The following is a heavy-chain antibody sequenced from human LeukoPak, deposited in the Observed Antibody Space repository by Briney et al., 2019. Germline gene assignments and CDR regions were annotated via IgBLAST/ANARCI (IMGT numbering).Heavy chain of an antibody. CDR2: IYTSGST. J-gene: IGHJ4*02. Sequence: SETLSLTCTDSGGSISSYYWSWIRQPAGKGLEWIGRIYTSGSTNYNPSLKSRVAMSVDTSKNQFSLKLSSVTAADTAVYYCARDSDHFWGSATYYFDYWGQGTLVTVSS. CDR1: GGSISSYY. V-gene: IGHV4-4*07. CDR3: ARDSDHFWGSATYYFDY. D-gene: IGHD7-27*01.